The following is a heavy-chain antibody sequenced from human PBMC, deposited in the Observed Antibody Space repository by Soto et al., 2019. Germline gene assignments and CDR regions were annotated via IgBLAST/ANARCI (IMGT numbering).Heavy chain of an antibody. J-gene: IGHJ4*02. CDR3: AREKSCFYYY. Sequence: QVQLVQSGAEVKKPGASVKVSCKASGYTFTSYDINWVRQATGQGLEWMGWMNPNSGNTGYALKIQCRVTMTRNTSISTAYMDLSSLRSEDTAVYYCAREKSCFYYYWGQGSLVTVSS. CDR2: MNPNSGNT. V-gene: IGHV1-8*01. D-gene: IGHD2-21*01. CDR1: GYTFTSYD.